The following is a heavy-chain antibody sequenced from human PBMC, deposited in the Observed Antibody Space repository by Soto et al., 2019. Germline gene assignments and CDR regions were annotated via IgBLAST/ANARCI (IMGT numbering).Heavy chain of an antibody. Sequence: SVKFSCKASGGTFSSYAISWVRQAPGQGLEWMGGIIPIFGTANYAQKFQGRVTITADESTSTAYMELSSLRSEDTAVYYCARSLDSSGSLVYWGKGTLVTVSS. CDR3: ARSLDSSGSLVY. D-gene: IGHD3-22*01. CDR1: GGTFSSYA. J-gene: IGHJ4*02. CDR2: IIPIFGTA. V-gene: IGHV1-69*13.